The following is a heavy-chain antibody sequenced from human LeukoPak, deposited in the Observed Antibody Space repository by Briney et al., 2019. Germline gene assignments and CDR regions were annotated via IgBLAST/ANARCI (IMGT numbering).Heavy chain of an antibody. Sequence: PGGSLRLSCAASGFTFSSYWMHWVRHAPGKGLVWVSRINSDGSSTSYADSVKGRFTISRDNAKNTLYLQMNSLRAEDTAVYYCARDQSIPRDGYNYGYWGQGTLVTVSS. V-gene: IGHV3-74*01. CDR1: GFTFSSYW. J-gene: IGHJ4*02. CDR2: INSDGSST. CDR3: ARDQSIPRDGYNYGY. D-gene: IGHD5-24*01.